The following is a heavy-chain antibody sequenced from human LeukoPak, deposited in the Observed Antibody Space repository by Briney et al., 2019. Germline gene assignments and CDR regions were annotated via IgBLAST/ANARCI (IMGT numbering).Heavy chain of an antibody. V-gene: IGHV3-30-3*01. CDR2: ISYDGSNK. CDR3: ARDKVSEYSSGLLCY. J-gene: IGHJ4*02. D-gene: IGHD6-19*01. Sequence: GGSLRLSCAASGFTFSSYAMHWVRQAPGKGLEWVAVISYDGSNKYYADSVEGRFTISRDNSKNTLYLQMNSLRAEDTAVYYCARDKVSEYSSGLLCYWGQGTLVTVSS. CDR1: GFTFSSYA.